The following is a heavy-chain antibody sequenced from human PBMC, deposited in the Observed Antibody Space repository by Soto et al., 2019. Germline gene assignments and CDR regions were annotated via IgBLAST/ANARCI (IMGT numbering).Heavy chain of an antibody. D-gene: IGHD3-3*01. CDR1: GFTFSSYW. V-gene: IGHV3-48*04. CDR2: ITDSGSSI. Sequence: PGXSLILSCAASGFTFSSYWITWVFQAPGKGLEWVSYITDSGSSIYYADSVKGRFTVSRDNAKSLLYLQMDSMRAEDTAVYYCARWGLGVVISDYWGQGTLVTVSS. CDR3: ARWGLGVVISDY. J-gene: IGHJ4*02.